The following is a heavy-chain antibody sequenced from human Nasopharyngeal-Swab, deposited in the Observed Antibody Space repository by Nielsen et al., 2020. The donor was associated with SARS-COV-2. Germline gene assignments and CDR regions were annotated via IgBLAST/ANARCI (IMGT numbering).Heavy chain of an antibody. CDR3: VRGTQIYSSGYSYYYYMDV. V-gene: IGHV4-59*01. CDR2: IYYSGST. D-gene: IGHD3-22*01. J-gene: IGHJ6*03. Sequence: SETLSLTCTVSGGSISSYYWSWIRQPPGKGLEWIGYIYYSGSTNYNPSPKSRVTISVDTSKNQFSLKLSSVTAADTAVYYCVRGTQIYSSGYSYYYYMDVWGKGTTVTVSS. CDR1: GGSISSYY.